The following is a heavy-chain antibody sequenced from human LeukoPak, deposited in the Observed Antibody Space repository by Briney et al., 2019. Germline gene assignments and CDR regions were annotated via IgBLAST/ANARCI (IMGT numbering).Heavy chain of an antibody. Sequence: SETLSLTCTVSGGSISSYYWSWIRQPPGKGLEWIGYIYYSGSTNYNPSLKSRVTISVDTSKNQFSLKLSSVTAADTAVYYCARAVYVGVVTATLMDAWGKGTTVTVSS. CDR3: ARAVYVGVVTATLMDA. J-gene: IGHJ6*03. V-gene: IGHV4-59*01. D-gene: IGHD2-21*02. CDR2: IYYSGST. CDR1: GGSISSYY.